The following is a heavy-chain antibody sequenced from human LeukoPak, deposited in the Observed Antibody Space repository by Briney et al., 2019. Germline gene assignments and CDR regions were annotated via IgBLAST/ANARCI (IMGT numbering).Heavy chain of an antibody. CDR1: GFTFSSYS. CDR3: AKDSTEDYYEAERNWFDP. D-gene: IGHD3-22*01. V-gene: IGHV3-21*01. Sequence: KPGGSLRLSCAASGFTFSSYSMNWVRQAPGKGLEWVSSISSSSSYIYYADSVKGRFTISRDNAKNSLYLQMNSLRAEDTAVYYCAKDSTEDYYEAERNWFDPWGQGTLVTVSS. J-gene: IGHJ5*02. CDR2: ISSSSSYI.